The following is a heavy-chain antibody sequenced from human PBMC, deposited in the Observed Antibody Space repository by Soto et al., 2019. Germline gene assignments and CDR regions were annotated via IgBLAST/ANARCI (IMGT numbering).Heavy chain of an antibody. D-gene: IGHD6-6*01. CDR2: ISAYNGNT. CDR3: AREYSSYTHYYYGMDV. J-gene: IGHJ6*02. V-gene: IGHV1-18*04. CDR1: GYTFTSYG. Sequence: ASVKVSFKASGYTFTSYGISWVRQAPGQGLEWMGCISAYNGNTNYAQKLQGRVTMTTDTSTSTAYMELRSLRSDDTAVYYCAREYSSYTHYYYGMDVWGQGTTVTVSS.